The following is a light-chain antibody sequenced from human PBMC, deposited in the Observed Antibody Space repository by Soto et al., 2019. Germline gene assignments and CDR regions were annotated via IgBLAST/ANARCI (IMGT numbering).Light chain of an antibody. Sequence: EVVMAQSPVTLSVSPGDGATLSCRASQSVTSNLAWYQQKPGQAPRLISYGASTRATGIPARFSGSGSGTEFTLTISSLQSEDFAVYYCQQYNNWPLTFGGGTKVEIK. V-gene: IGKV3-15*01. CDR2: GAS. CDR3: QQYNNWPLT. J-gene: IGKJ4*01. CDR1: QSVTSN.